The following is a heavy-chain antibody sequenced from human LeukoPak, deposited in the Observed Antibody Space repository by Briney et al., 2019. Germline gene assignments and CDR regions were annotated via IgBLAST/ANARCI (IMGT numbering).Heavy chain of an antibody. CDR2: ISPNSGAT. J-gene: IGHJ4*02. Sequence: SVKVSCKASGYTFTGYYMHWVRQAPGQGLEWKGWISPNSGATNYAQKFQARVTMTGDTSISTAYMELSSLRSDDTAVYYCARLGGGSSWSNFDYWGQGTLVTVSS. D-gene: IGHD6-13*01. CDR1: GYTFTGYY. CDR3: ARLGGGSSWSNFDY. V-gene: IGHV1-2*02.